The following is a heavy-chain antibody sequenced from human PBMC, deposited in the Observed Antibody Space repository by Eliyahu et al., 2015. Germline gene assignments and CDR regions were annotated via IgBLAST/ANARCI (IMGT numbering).Heavy chain of an antibody. J-gene: IGHJ3*02. Sequence: QLQLQESGPGLVKPSETLSLTCTVSGGSISSSSYXWXWXRXPPGKGLEWIGSIYYSGSTYYNPSLKSRVTISVDTSKNQFSLKLSSVTAADTAVYYCANTYYDILTGYYGAAGSDAFDIWGQGTMVTVSS. CDR1: GGSISSSSYX. CDR3: ANTYYDILTGYYGAAGSDAFDI. V-gene: IGHV4-39*01. D-gene: IGHD3-9*01. CDR2: IYYSGST.